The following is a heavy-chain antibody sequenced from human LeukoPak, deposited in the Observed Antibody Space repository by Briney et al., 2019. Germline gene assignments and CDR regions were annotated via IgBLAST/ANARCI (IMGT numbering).Heavy chain of an antibody. J-gene: IGHJ4*02. CDR3: ARAGMPWFGELWDFDY. Sequence: PGGSLRLSCAASGFTFSSYAMSWVRQAPGKGLEWVSAISCSGGSTYYADSVKGRFTISRDNSKNTLYLQMNSLRAEDTAVYYCARAGMPWFGELWDFDYWGQGTLVTVSS. CDR1: GFTFSSYA. CDR2: ISCSGGST. V-gene: IGHV3-23*01. D-gene: IGHD3-10*01.